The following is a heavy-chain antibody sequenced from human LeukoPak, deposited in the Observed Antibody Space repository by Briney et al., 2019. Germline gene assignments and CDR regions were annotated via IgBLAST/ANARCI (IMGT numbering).Heavy chain of an antibody. J-gene: IGHJ4*02. V-gene: IGHV4-34*01. Sequence: SETLSLTCAVYGGSFSGYYWSWIRQPPGKGLEWIGEINHSGSTNYNPSLKSRVTISVDTSKNQCSLKLSSVTAADTAVYYCARGIGGSGSLFDYWGQGTLVTVSS. CDR1: GGSFSGYY. D-gene: IGHD3-10*01. CDR2: INHSGST. CDR3: ARGIGGSGSLFDY.